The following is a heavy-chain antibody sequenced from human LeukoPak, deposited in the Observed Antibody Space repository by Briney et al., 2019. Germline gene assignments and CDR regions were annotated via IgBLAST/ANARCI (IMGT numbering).Heavy chain of an antibody. J-gene: IGHJ5*02. CDR3: ARGNFYYDFWSGYSRAWFDP. CDR1: GYTFTSYD. D-gene: IGHD3-3*01. Sequence: ASVKVSCKASGYTFTSYDINWVRQATGQGLEWMGWMNPNSGNTGYAQKFQGRVTITRNTSISTAYMELSSLRSEDTAVYYCARGNFYYDFWSGYSRAWFDPWGQGTLVTVSS. V-gene: IGHV1-8*03. CDR2: MNPNSGNT.